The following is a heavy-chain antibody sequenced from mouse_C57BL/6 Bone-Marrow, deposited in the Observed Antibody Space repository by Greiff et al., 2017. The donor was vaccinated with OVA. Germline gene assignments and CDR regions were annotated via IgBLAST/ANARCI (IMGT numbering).Heavy chain of an antibody. CDR3: ARDPPGGGYAMDY. V-gene: IGHV5-4*01. Sequence: EVKLMESGGGLVKPGGSLKLSCAASGFTFSSYAMSWVRQTPEKRLEWVATISDGGSYTYYPDNVKGRFTISRDNSNSNLYLQMSHLKSEDTAMYYCARDPPGGGYAMDYWGQGTSVTVSS. CDR2: ISDGGSYT. D-gene: IGHD4-1*01. J-gene: IGHJ4*01. CDR1: GFTFSSYA.